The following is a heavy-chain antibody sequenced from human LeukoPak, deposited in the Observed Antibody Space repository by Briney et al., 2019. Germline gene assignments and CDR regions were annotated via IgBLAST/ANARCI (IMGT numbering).Heavy chain of an antibody. CDR2: ISRGGNTI. CDR1: EFTFSSYE. D-gene: IGHD3-9*01. V-gene: IGHV3-48*03. Sequence: GGSLRLSCAASEFTFSSYEMNWVRQAPGKGLEWVSYISRGGNTIYYADSVKGRFTISRDNAKNSLYLQMNSLRAEDTAVYYCARVRYFDWSYYFDYWGQGTLVTVSS. CDR3: ARVRYFDWSYYFDY. J-gene: IGHJ4*02.